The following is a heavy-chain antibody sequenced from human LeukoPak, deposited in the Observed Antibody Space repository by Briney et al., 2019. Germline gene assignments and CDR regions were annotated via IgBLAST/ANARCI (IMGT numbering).Heavy chain of an antibody. J-gene: IGHJ4*02. CDR3: ARDDCSGGSCYDYFDY. CDR2: ISSSSSYI. V-gene: IGHV3-21*01. Sequence: GGSLRLSCAASGFTFSSYSMNWVRQAPGKGLEWVSSISSSSSYIYYADSVKGRFTISRDNAKNSLYLQMNSLRAEDTAVYYCARDDCSGGSCYDYFDYWGQGTLATVSS. D-gene: IGHD2-15*01. CDR1: GFTFSSYS.